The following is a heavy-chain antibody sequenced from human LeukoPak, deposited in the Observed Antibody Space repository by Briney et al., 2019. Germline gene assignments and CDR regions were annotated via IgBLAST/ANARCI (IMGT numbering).Heavy chain of an antibody. J-gene: IGHJ4*02. CDR1: GGSFSGYY. V-gene: IGHV4-34*01. D-gene: IGHD6-13*01. Sequence: PSETLSLTCAVYGGSFSGYYWSWIRQPPGKGLEWIGEINHSGSTNYNPSLKSRVTISVDTSKNQFSLKLSSVTAADTAVYYCARDRYSSSWYFFDYWGQGTLVTVS. CDR2: INHSGST. CDR3: ARDRYSSSWYFFDY.